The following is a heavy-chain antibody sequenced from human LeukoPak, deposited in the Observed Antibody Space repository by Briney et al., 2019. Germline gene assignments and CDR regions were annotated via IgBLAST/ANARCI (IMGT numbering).Heavy chain of an antibody. Sequence: GASVKVSCKASGYTFTGHYMHWVRQAPGQGLEWMGWINPNSGGTNCAQKFQGRVTMTRDTSISTAYMELSRLRSDDTAVYYCAELGITMIGGVWGKGTTVTISS. D-gene: IGHD3-10*02. V-gene: IGHV1-2*02. J-gene: IGHJ6*04. CDR2: INPNSGGT. CDR3: AELGITMIGGV. CDR1: GYTFTGHY.